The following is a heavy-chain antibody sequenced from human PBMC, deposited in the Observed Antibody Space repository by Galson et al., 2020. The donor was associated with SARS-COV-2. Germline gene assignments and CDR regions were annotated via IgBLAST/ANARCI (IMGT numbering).Heavy chain of an antibody. Sequence: SETLSLTCSVSGGSISSGDYYWSWIRQPPGKGLEWIGFIHNTGTTYYNPSLKSRVTMSVDTSKNQFSLKLNSVTAADTAVYYSARGLAYCGSTRCFQATCHIWGQGTMVTVSS. D-gene: IGHD2-2*01. CDR3: ARGLAYCGSTRCFQATCHI. CDR2: IHNTGTT. V-gene: IGHV4-30-4*08. J-gene: IGHJ3*02. CDR1: GGSISSGDYY.